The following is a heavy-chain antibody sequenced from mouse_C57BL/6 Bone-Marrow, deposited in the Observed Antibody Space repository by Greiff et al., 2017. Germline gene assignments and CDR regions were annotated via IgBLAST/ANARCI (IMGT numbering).Heavy chain of an antibody. Sequence: EVQLQQSGPELVKPGASVKMSCKASGYTFTDYNMHWVKQSHGKGLEWIGYINPNNGGTSYNQKFKGKATLTVTKSSSTAYMELRSLTSEDSAVYYCARRWFLLLHDYWGQGTTLTVSS. J-gene: IGHJ2*01. D-gene: IGHD1-1*01. CDR3: ARRWFLLLHDY. CDR1: GYTFTDYN. CDR2: INPNNGGT. V-gene: IGHV1-22*01.